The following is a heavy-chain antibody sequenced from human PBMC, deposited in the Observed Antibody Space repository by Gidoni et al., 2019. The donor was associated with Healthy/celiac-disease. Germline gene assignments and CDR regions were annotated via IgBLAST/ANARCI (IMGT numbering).Heavy chain of an antibody. CDR2: ISYAGSNK. V-gene: IGHV3-30*18. CDR1: GFTISSYG. D-gene: IGHD5-12*01. Sequence: VVQPGRSLRPSRAASGFTISSYGIHWVRLAPGKGLEWVAVISYAGSNKYYAASGKGRFTISRDNSKNTLYLQMNRLRAEDTAVYYCAKIEMATTINPFDYWGQGTLVTVSS. CDR3: AKIEMATTINPFDY. J-gene: IGHJ4*02.